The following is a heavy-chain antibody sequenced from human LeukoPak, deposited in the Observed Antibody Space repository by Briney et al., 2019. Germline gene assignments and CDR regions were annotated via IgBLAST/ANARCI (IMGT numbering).Heavy chain of an antibody. CDR2: IFTTWTT. CDR3: ARVNWISDGDYNYYMDV. J-gene: IGHJ6*03. Sequence: DPSETLSLTCSVSGASISRGSYYWSWIRQPAGKGLEWIGRIFTTWTTEYNPSLKSRATISIDTSKNQFSLKLTSATAADTAVYYCARVNWISDGDYNYYMDVWGKGTTVTVSS. D-gene: IGHD4-17*01. V-gene: IGHV4-61*02. CDR1: GASISRGSYY.